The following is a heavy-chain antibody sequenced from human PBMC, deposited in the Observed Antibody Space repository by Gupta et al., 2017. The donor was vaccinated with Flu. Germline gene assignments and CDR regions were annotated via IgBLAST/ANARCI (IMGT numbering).Heavy chain of an antibody. Sequence: VQLLESGGGLVQPGGSLRLSCAASGLTFSNYAMSWVSQSPGKGLEWVSSTTGSGDDSYHAYSVRGRFTISRDNSTNTLYLQMNSLRAEDTAVYYCGKDTASDWGYLDVWGQGILVTVSS. V-gene: IGHV3-23*01. J-gene: IGHJ4*02. CDR1: GLTFSNYA. D-gene: IGHD3-16*01. CDR2: TTGSGDDS. CDR3: GKDTASDWGYLDV.